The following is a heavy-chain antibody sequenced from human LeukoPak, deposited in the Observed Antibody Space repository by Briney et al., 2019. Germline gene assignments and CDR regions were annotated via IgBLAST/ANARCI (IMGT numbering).Heavy chain of an antibody. CDR1: GDSISSRSYY. J-gene: IGHJ5*02. Sequence: SETLSLTCNVSGDSISSRSYYWGWIRQPPGKGLEWIGSIYYSGRTSYNPSLKSRVTMSVDTSKNQFSLKLSSVTAADTAVYYCARGITIFGVVRNWFDPWGQGTLVTVSS. V-gene: IGHV4-39*07. CDR3: ARGITIFGVVRNWFDP. D-gene: IGHD3-3*01. CDR2: IYYSGRT.